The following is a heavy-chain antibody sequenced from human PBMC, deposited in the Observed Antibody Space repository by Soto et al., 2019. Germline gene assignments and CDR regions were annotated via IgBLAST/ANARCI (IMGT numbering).Heavy chain of an antibody. CDR3: ARLKGSGWYVGYYGMDV. CDR1: GYSFTSYW. V-gene: IGHV5-10-1*01. Sequence: PGESLKISCKGSGYSFTSYWISWVRQMSGKGLEWMGRVDPSDSYTNYSPSFQGHVTISADRSISTAYLQWSGLKASDTAMYYCARLKGSGWYVGYYGMDVWGQGTTVTVS. J-gene: IGHJ6*02. D-gene: IGHD6-19*01. CDR2: VDPSDSYT.